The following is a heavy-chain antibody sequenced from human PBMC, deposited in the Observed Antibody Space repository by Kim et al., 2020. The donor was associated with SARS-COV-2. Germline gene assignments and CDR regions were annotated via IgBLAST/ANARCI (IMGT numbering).Heavy chain of an antibody. D-gene: IGHD1-26*01. Sequence: GESLKISCKGSGYSFTSYWNGWVRQMPGKGLEWMGIIYPGDSGPRYSTSFQGQVTFSCDKSISTAYPQWSSLKAPDTAVYYCARRWSSYGMDVWGQGTTVTVSS. V-gene: IGHV5-51*01. CDR1: GYSFTSYW. CDR3: ARRWSSYGMDV. J-gene: IGHJ6*02. CDR2: IYPGDSGP.